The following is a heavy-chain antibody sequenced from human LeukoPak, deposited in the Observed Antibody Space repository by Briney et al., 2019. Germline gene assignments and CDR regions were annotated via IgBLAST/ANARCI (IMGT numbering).Heavy chain of an antibody. D-gene: IGHD1-26*01. CDR1: GGSISSYY. CDR2: IYYSGST. CDR3: ARGLGSGNYYVGFDY. Sequence: LETLSLTCTVSGGSISSYYWSWIRQPPGKGLEWIGYIYYSGSTNYNPSLKSRVTISVDTSKNQFSLKLSSVTAADTAVYYCARGLGSGNYYVGFDYWGQGTLVTVSS. J-gene: IGHJ4*02. V-gene: IGHV4-59*01.